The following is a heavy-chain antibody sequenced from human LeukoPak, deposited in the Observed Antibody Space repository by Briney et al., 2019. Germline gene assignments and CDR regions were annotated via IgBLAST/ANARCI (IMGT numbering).Heavy chain of an antibody. J-gene: IGHJ6*04. D-gene: IGHD2-21*01. V-gene: IGHV4-39*07. CDR1: GGSISSGGYY. CDR2: INHSGST. CDR3: ARLKIPSYYYGMDV. Sequence: KTSETLSLTCTVSGGSISSGGYYWSWIRQPPGKGLEWIGEINHSGSTNYNPSLKSRVTISVDTSKNQFSLKLSSVTAADTAVYYCARLKIPSYYYGMDVWGKGTTVTVSS.